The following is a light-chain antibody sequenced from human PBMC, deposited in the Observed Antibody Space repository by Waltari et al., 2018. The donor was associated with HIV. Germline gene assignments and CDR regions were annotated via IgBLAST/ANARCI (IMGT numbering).Light chain of an antibody. Sequence: DIQMTQSPTSLSASVADTVTINCRASQGISKSLAWYQQTPGKAPEVLLYSASRLESGVPSRFSGNGSGTDFTLTISSLQPEDFATFYCQQYYRIPWTFGQGTNVEIK. CDR2: SAS. V-gene: IGKV1-NL1*01. J-gene: IGKJ1*01. CDR1: QGISKS. CDR3: QQYYRIPWT.